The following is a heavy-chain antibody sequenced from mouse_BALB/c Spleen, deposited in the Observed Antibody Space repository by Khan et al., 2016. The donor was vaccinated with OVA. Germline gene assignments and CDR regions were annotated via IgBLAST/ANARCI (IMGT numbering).Heavy chain of an antibody. CDR1: GYTFTSYQ. D-gene: IGHD3-1*01. V-gene: IGHV1-53*01. J-gene: IGHJ3*01. CDR3: IRGGYGGFAY. CDR2: ITPSNGGT. Sequence: QVQLQQSGTELVKPGASVRLSCKASGYTFTSYQMYWVKQRPGQGLEWIGEITPSNGGTNFNEKFKSRATLTVDESSSTAFLQFSSLTSEDSAVYYWIRGGYGGFAYWGQGTLVTVSA.